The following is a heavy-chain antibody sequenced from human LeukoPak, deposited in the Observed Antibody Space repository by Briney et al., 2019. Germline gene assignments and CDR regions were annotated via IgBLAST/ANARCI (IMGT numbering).Heavy chain of an antibody. CDR1: GYSISSGYL. Sequence: SETLSLTCTVSGYSISSGYLWGWIRQPPGKGLEWIGSIDGSGSSYYNPSLKSRVTISVDTSKNQFSLKLSSVTAADTAVYYCARSAPHYFDAFDIWGQGTMVTVSS. V-gene: IGHV4-38-2*02. J-gene: IGHJ3*02. CDR3: ARSAPHYFDAFDI. D-gene: IGHD3-10*01. CDR2: IDGSGSS.